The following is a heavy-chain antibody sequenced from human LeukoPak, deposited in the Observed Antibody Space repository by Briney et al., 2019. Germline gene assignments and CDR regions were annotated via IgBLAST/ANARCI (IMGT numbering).Heavy chain of an antibody. CDR2: IYYSGST. V-gene: IGHV4-59*01. CDR1: GGSISSYY. Sequence: SETLSLTCTVSGGSISSYYWSWIRQPPGKGLEWIGYIYYSGSTNYNPSLKSRVTISVDTSKNQFSLKLSSVTAADTAVYYCARDQTKLWFGELSLDRFDYWGQGTLVTVSS. D-gene: IGHD3-10*01. CDR3: ARDQTKLWFGELSLDRFDY. J-gene: IGHJ4*02.